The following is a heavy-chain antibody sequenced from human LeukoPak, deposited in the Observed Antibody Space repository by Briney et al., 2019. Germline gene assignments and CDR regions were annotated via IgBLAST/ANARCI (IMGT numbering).Heavy chain of an antibody. CDR3: ARRPSNLVAFDI. V-gene: IGHV4-59*08. Sequence: SETLSLTCTVSGGSISTYYWSWIRQPPGKGLEWIGYIYYSGSTNYNPSLKSRVTISVDTSKNQFSLKLSSVTAADTAVYYCARRPSNLVAFDIWGQGTVVTVSS. CDR2: IYYSGST. D-gene: IGHD4/OR15-4a*01. CDR1: GGSISTYY. J-gene: IGHJ3*02.